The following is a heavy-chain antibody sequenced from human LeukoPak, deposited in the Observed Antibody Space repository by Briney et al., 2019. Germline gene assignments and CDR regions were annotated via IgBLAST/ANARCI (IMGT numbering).Heavy chain of an antibody. D-gene: IGHD2-21*02. CDR1: GFTFSRNA. V-gene: IGHV3-23*01. J-gene: IGHJ3*02. Sequence: PGGSLRLSCAGSGFTFSRNALSWVRQAPGKGLEWDSGISGSGTSTYYADSVQGRFTISRDNSKNTLYLQVNSLRAEDTAVYYCAKVRCGDDCYSTHDAYDIWGQGTMVTVSS. CDR2: ISGSGTST. CDR3: AKVRCGDDCYSTHDAYDI.